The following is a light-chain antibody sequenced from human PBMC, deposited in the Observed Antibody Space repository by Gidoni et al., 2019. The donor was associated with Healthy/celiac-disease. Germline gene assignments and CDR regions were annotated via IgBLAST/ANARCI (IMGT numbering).Light chain of an antibody. CDR1: QSVSSSY. CDR3: QQYGSSPPYT. J-gene: IGKJ2*01. Sequence: ETVLPLSPGTLSLSPGGRATLSCRASQSVSSSYLAWYQQKPGQAPRLLIYGASSRATGIPDRFSGSGSGTDFTLTISRLEPEDFAVYYCQQYGSSPPYTFGQGTKLEIK. CDR2: GAS. V-gene: IGKV3-20*01.